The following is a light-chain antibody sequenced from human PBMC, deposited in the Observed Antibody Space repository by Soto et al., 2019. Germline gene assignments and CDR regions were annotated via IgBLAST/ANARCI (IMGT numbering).Light chain of an antibody. Sequence: IHVTPSRSSLSASVGDRVAITCLASQAISSYLAWYQQKPGEAPKLLIYVASTLQSGLPSRFSGSGSGTEFTLTISSLQPEDFATYYCQHLNSLPLTFGGGTKVDIK. CDR3: QHLNSLPLT. CDR1: QAISSY. J-gene: IGKJ4*01. V-gene: IGKV1-9*01. CDR2: VAS.